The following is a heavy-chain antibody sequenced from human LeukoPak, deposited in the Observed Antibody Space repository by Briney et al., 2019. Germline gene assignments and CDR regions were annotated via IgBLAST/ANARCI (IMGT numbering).Heavy chain of an antibody. V-gene: IGHV1-69*04. CDR2: IIPILAIS. CDR3: ARGVYSSYYFDY. CDR1: GSTFSNFP. D-gene: IGHD6-6*01. J-gene: IGHJ4*02. Sequence: ASVKVSCKASGSTFSNFPINWVRQAPGQGLEWMGRIIPILAISNFAQKFQGRVTITTDESTSTAYMELSSLRSEDTAVYYCARGVYSSYYFDYWGQGTLVTVSS.